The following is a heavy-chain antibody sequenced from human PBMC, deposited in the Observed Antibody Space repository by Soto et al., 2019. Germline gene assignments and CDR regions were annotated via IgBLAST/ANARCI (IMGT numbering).Heavy chain of an antibody. J-gene: IGHJ4*02. CDR2: MSPNSENK. CDR1: GYTFTNFD. V-gene: IGHV1-8*01. D-gene: IGHD6-6*01. CDR3: ARGLGEGSSSSGG. Sequence: QVHLVQSGAEVKKPGASVKVSCKASGYTFTNFDVNWVRQAAGQGLEWMGWMSPNSENKGYAQKFQGRVSMTRDTSITTAYMELSSLTSEDTAVYYCARGLGEGSSSSGGWGQGTLVTVSS.